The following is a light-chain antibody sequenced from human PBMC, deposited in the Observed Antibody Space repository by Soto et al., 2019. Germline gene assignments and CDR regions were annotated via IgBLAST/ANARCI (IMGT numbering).Light chain of an antibody. Sequence: EIVLTQSPGTLSLSPGERATLSCRASQSVTSTYLAWYQQKPGQAPRLLVYGASSRPTGIPDRFSGSGSGTDFTLTITRLEPEDFAVYYCQLYGTSSMYTFGQGTKLEIK. CDR1: QSVTSTY. V-gene: IGKV3-20*01. J-gene: IGKJ2*01. CDR3: QLYGTSSMYT. CDR2: GAS.